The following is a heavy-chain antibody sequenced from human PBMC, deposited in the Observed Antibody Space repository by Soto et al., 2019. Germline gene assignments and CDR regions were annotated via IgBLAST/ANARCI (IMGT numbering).Heavy chain of an antibody. CDR3: ARLLKKLVPYYYYGMDV. CDR1: GNSFTSYW. V-gene: IGHV5-51*01. Sequence: RXDSLKVSWKCSGNSFTSYWIGLVLQMPGKGLEWMGIIYPGDSDTRYSPSFQGQVTISADKSISTAYLQWSSLKASDTAMYYCARLLKKLVPYYYYGMDVWGQGTTVTVSS. J-gene: IGHJ6*02. CDR2: IYPGDSDT. D-gene: IGHD6-13*01.